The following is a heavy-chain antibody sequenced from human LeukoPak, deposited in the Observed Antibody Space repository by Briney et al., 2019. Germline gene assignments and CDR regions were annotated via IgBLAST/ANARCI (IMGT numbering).Heavy chain of an antibody. J-gene: IGHJ1*01. Sequence: GGSLRLSCAASGFTVSSNYMSWVRQAPGKGLEWVSVIYSGGSTYYADSVEGRFTISRDNSKNTLYLQMNSLRAEDTAVYYCARDQPYSSGWILFQHWGQGTLVTVSS. CDR1: GFTVSSNY. CDR2: IYSGGST. CDR3: ARDQPYSSGWILFQH. V-gene: IGHV3-66*01. D-gene: IGHD6-19*01.